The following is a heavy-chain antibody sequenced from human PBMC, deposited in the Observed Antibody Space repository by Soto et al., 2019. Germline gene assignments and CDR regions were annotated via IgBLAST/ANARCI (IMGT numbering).Heavy chain of an antibody. J-gene: IGHJ6*02. CDR1: GYTFTGYY. V-gene: IGHV1-2*02. CDR2: INPNSGGT. Sequence: ASVKVSCKASGYTFTGYYMHWVRQAPGQGLEWMGWINPNSGGTNYAQKFQGRVTMTRDTSISTAYMELSRLRSDDTAVYYCARIGALGYCSSTSCYSYYYYGMDVWGQGTTVTVSS. CDR3: ARIGALGYCSSTSCYSYYYYGMDV. D-gene: IGHD2-2*01.